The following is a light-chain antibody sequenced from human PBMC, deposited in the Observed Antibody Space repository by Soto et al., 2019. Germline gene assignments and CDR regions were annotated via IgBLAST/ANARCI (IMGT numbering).Light chain of an antibody. V-gene: IGKV1-5*01. CDR1: QSISSW. J-gene: IGKJ1*01. CDR2: DAS. CDR3: QKYNSYLWT. Sequence: IYMTQESITVAAVAVNRTTITCRASQSISSWLAWYQQKPGKAPKLLIYDASSLESGVPSRFSGSGSGTEFTLTISSLQPDDFATYYCQKYNSYLWTFAQGGKVDI.